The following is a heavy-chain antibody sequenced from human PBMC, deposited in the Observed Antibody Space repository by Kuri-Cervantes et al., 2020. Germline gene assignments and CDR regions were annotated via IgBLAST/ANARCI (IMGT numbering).Heavy chain of an antibody. CDR1: GFTFDDYA. D-gene: IGHD3-22*01. V-gene: IGHV3-43D*04. Sequence: GGSLRLSCAASGFTFDDYAMHWVRQAPGKGLEWVSLISWDGGSTYYADSVKGRFTISRDNSKNSLYLQMNSLRAEDTAVYYCTRLDSSGYYFDYWDQGTLVTVSS. CDR2: ISWDGGST. J-gene: IGHJ4*02. CDR3: TRLDSSGYYFDY.